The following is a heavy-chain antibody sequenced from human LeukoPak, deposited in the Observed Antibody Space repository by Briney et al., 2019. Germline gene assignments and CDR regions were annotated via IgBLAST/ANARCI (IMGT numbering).Heavy chain of an antibody. CDR2: ISSSSSYI. CDR3: AREVGCSSTSCYALWFDP. Sequence: GGSLRLSCAASGFTFSSYSMNWVRQAPGKGLEWVSSISSSSSYIYYADSVKGRFTISRDNAKNSLYLQMNSLRAEDTAVYYCAREVGCSSTSCYALWFDPWGQGTLVAVSS. D-gene: IGHD2-2*01. V-gene: IGHV3-21*01. CDR1: GFTFSSYS. J-gene: IGHJ5*02.